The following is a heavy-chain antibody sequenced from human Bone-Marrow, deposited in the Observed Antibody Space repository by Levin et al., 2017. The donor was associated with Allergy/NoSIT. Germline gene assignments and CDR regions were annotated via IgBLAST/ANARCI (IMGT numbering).Heavy chain of an antibody. D-gene: IGHD1-26*01. CDR1: GFTVSTNY. CDR2: IYTGGST. V-gene: IGHV3-53*01. Sequence: PGGSLRLSCAASGFTVSTNYMSWVRQAPGKGLEWVSVIYTGGSTYYADSVKGRFAISRDNSKNTLFLQMNSLRAEDTAVYYCARGSGSYAGRESWGQGTLVTVSS. CDR3: ARGSGSYAGRES. J-gene: IGHJ4*02.